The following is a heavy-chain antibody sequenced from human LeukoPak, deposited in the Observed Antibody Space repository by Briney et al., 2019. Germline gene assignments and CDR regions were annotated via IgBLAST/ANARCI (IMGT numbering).Heavy chain of an antibody. CDR3: ARLGLRGKPIDY. J-gene: IGHJ4*02. CDR2: IIPIFGTA. V-gene: IGHV1-69*13. Sequence: GASVKVSCKASGGTFSRYAINWVRQAPGQGLEWMGGIIPIFGTANYAQKFQGRVTITADESTSTAYMELSSLRSEDTAVYYCARLGLRGKPIDYWGQGTLVTVSS. CDR1: GGTFSRYA. D-gene: IGHD1-26*01.